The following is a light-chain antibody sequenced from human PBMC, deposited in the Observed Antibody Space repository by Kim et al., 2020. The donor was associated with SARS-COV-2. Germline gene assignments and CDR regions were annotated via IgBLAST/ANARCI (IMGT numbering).Light chain of an antibody. CDR2: DVT. Sequence: QSALTQPASVSGSPGQSVTISCTGTSSDVGGYNYVSWYQQHPGKAPKLIIYDVTVRPSGVSNRFSGSKSGNTASLTISGLQAEDEADYYCTSYTSSTTRVLFGGGTKLTVL. CDR1: SSDVGGYNY. J-gene: IGLJ2*01. CDR3: TSYTSSTTRVL. V-gene: IGLV2-14*03.